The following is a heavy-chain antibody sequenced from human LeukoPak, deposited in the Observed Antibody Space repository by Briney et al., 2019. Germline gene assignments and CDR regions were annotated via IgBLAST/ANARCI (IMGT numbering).Heavy chain of an antibody. Sequence: GGSLRLSCAASGFTFSTYAMSWVRQAPGKGLEWVSSIRGSDGSTYYADSVKGRFAISRDNSKNTLYLQMNGLRAEDTAVYYCAKDVYGDYGGLDYWGQGTLVTVSS. CDR3: AKDVYGDYGGLDY. CDR2: IRGSDGST. J-gene: IGHJ4*02. V-gene: IGHV3-23*01. D-gene: IGHD4-17*01. CDR1: GFTFSTYA.